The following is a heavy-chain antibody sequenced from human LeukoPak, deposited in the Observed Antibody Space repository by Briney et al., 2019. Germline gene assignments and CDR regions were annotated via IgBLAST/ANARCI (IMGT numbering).Heavy chain of an antibody. CDR3: ARGGGDELDY. CDR1: GGSISSYY. CDR2: IYYSGST. V-gene: IGHV4-59*01. J-gene: IGHJ4*02. Sequence: SETLSLTCTVSGGSISSYYWSWIRQPPGKGLEWIGYIYYSGSTNYNPSHKSRVTISVDTSKNQFSLKLSSVTAADTAVYYCARGGGDELDYWGQGTLVTVSS. D-gene: IGHD2-21*02.